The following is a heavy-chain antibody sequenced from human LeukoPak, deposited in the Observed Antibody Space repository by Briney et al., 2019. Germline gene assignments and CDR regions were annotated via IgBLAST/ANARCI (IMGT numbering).Heavy chain of an antibody. CDR3: ARDGERDIGEVPGDMGRGYYDGMDV. CDR1: GFTFSCYS. Sequence: RGGSMTLSCAASGFTFSCYSMNWVRQAEGEVLGWVSFISSRSSYIYYAVSVNGRLEISRDNAKNSLYLQMNSLRGEDTAVYYCARDGERDIGEVPGDMGRGYYDGMDVWGKGTTVTVSS. V-gene: IGHV3-21*01. D-gene: IGHD2-2*01. CDR2: ISSRSSYI. J-gene: IGHJ6*04.